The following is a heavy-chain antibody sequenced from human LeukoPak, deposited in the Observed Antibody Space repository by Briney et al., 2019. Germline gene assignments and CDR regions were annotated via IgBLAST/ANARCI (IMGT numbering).Heavy chain of an antibody. CDR3: ARLEYNWNDVSGYSGYNWFDP. V-gene: IGHV1-18*01. J-gene: IGHJ5*02. CDR2: ISAYNGNT. D-gene: IGHD1-1*01. Sequence: ASVKVSCKASGYTFTSYGISWVRQAPGQGLEWMGWISAYNGNTNCAQKLQGRVTMTTDTSTSTAYMELRSLRSDDTAVYYCARLEYNWNDVSGYSGYNWFDPWGQGTLVTVSS. CDR1: GYTFTSYG.